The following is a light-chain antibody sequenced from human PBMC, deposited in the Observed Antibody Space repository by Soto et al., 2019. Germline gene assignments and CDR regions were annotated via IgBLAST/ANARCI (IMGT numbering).Light chain of an antibody. CDR3: QQRSNWPT. CDR1: QSLRSNF. V-gene: IGKV3D-20*02. J-gene: IGKJ5*01. CDR2: DAS. Sequence: AERATLYCTASQSLRSNFLAWYQQKPGQAPRLLIYDASSRAAGIPDRFSGSGSGTDFTLTITRLEPEDFAVYYCQQRSNWPTFGQGTRLEIK.